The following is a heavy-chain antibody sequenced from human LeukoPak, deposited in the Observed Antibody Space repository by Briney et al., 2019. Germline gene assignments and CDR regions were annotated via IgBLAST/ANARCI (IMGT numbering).Heavy chain of an antibody. J-gene: IGHJ3*02. V-gene: IGHV3-30-3*01. Sequence: GGSLRLSCAASGFTFSSYAMHWVRQAPGKGLEWVAVISYDGSNKYYADSVKGRFTISRDNSKNTLYLQMNSLRAEDTAVYYCARVATGSFEAFDIWGQGTMVTVSS. CDR1: GFTFSSYA. CDR2: ISYDGSNK. D-gene: IGHD3-10*01. CDR3: ARVATGSFEAFDI.